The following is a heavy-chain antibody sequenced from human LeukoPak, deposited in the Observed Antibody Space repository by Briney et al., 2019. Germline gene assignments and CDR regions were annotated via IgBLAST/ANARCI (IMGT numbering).Heavy chain of an antibody. J-gene: IGHJ4*02. CDR2: IYTSRST. V-gene: IGHV4-61*02. CDR1: GGSISSDSYY. Sequence: PSEALSLTCTVSGGSISSDSYYWSWIRQPAGKGLEWLGRIYTSRSTNYNPSLNSRVTISVDTTKNQFPLKLSYVTAADPAVYYCARFGGYNFDYWGQGTLVTVSS. CDR3: ARFGGYNFDY. D-gene: IGHD6-25*01.